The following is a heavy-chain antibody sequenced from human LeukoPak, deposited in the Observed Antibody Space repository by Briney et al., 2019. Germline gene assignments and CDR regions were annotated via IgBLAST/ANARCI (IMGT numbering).Heavy chain of an antibody. Sequence: PSETLSLTCTVSGDFISSYYWSWIRQPPGKGLEWIGYISYSGSTYYNPSLKSRVTISVDTSKNQFSLKLSSVTAADTAVYYCARASHGWYFDLWGRGTLVTVSS. V-gene: IGHV4-59*12. CDR2: ISYSGST. CDR1: GDFISSYY. D-gene: IGHD6-6*01. J-gene: IGHJ2*01. CDR3: ARASHGWYFDL.